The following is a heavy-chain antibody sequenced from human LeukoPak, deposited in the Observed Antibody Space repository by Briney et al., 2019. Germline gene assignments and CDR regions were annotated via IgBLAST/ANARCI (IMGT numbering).Heavy chain of an antibody. D-gene: IGHD4-17*01. CDR2: IRYDGSNK. CDR3: AKDPNTVTTFDY. J-gene: IGHJ4*02. Sequence: PGGSLRLSCAASGVIFNQYWMSWVRQAPGKGLEWVAFIRYDGSNKYYADSVKGRFTISRDNSKNTLYLQMNSLRAEDTAVYYCAKDPNTVTTFDYWGQGTLVTVSS. CDR1: GVIFNQYW. V-gene: IGHV3-30*02.